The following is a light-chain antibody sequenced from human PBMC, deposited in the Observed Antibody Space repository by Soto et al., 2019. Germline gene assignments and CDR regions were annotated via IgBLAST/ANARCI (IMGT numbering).Light chain of an antibody. CDR3: HQRQYWPPIT. J-gene: IGKJ5*01. CDR2: GAS. CDR1: QTIAGN. V-gene: IGKV3D-15*01. Sequence: VLTQSPATLSVSPGARATLSCRASQTIAGNLAWYQQKPGQPPRLLIYGASTRATGVPARFSGSASGTDFTLTISILEPEDFAVYYCHQRQYWPPITFGQGTRLEIK.